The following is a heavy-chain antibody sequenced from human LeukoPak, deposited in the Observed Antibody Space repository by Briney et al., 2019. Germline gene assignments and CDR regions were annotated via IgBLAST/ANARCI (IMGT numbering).Heavy chain of an antibody. CDR2: ISSISTI. CDR3: ARYSSSSRGDPFDY. J-gene: IGHJ4*02. D-gene: IGHD6-6*01. CDR1: GFTFSTYS. Sequence: PGGSLRLSGAASGFTFSTYSMNWVRQAPGKGLEWVSYISSISTIYYADSVKGRFTISRDNAKNSLYLQMNSLRAEDTAVYYCARYSSSSRGDPFDYWGQGTLVTVSS. V-gene: IGHV3-48*04.